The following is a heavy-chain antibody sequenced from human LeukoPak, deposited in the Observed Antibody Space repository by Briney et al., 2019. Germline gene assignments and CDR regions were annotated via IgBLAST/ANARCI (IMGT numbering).Heavy chain of an antibody. CDR3: ARGKIGYSSYYYYYMDV. CDR1: GGSISSYY. CDR2: IYTSGTT. D-gene: IGHD5-18*01. Sequence: PSETLSLTCTVSGGSISSYYWNWIRQPAGKGLEWIGRIYTSGTTNYNPSLKSRVTMSVDTSKNQFSLKLSSVTAADTAVYYCARGKIGYSSYYYYYMDVWGKGTTVTVSS. V-gene: IGHV4-4*07. J-gene: IGHJ6*03.